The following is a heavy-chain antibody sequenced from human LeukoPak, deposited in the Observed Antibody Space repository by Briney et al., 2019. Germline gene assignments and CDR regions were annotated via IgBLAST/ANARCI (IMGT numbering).Heavy chain of an antibody. D-gene: IGHD3-22*01. J-gene: IGHJ4*02. CDR2: SNPSGGST. CDR1: GYSFTSYC. Sequence: ASVTVSCKATGYSFTSYCMNWVRQAPGQWLEWMGISNPSGGSTSYAQKFQGRVTMTRDTSTSTVYMELSSLRSEDTAVYYCARGRGWSPTQSSGYYYTLDYWGQGTLVTVSS. V-gene: IGHV1-46*01. CDR3: ARGRGWSPTQSSGYYYTLDY.